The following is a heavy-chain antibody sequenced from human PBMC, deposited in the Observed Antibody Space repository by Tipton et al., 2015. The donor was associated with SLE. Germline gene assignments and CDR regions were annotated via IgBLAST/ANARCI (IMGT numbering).Heavy chain of an antibody. CDR3: ATFFGHSSASPDALDI. CDR2: IYYSGST. V-gene: IGHV4-39*02. D-gene: IGHD6-6*01. Sequence: TLSLTCTVSGGSLSSSTYYWGWFRQPPGKGLEWIGTIYYSGSTYSNPSLKSLVTISVDTSKNLFSLTLSSVTAADTAVYYCATFFGHSSASPDALDIWGQGTMVTVSS. J-gene: IGHJ3*02. CDR1: GGSLSSSTYY.